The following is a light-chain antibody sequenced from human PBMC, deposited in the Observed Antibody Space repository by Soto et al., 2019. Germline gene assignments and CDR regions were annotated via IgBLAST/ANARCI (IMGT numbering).Light chain of an antibody. J-gene: IGKJ5*01. Sequence: IQMTHSPSTLSASVVYRVTITFRASQSISSWLAWYQQKPGKAPKLLIYKASSLESGIPPRFSGSGSGTEFTLTISSLQPEDFATYYCQQSYSSPPTFGQGTRLEIK. CDR3: QQSYSSPPT. CDR1: QSISSW. V-gene: IGKV1-5*03. CDR2: KAS.